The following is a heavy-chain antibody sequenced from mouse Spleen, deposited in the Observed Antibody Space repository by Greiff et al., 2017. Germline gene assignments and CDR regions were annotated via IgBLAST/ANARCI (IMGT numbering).Heavy chain of an antibody. Sequence: EVQLQQSGPELVKPGASVKIPCKASGYTFTDYNMDWVKQSHGKSLEWIGDINPNNGGTIYNQKFKGKATLTVDKSSSTAYMELRSLTSEDTAVYYCARRRDYRYDGRAYYFDYWGQGTTLTVSS. CDR3: ARRRDYRYDGRAYYFDY. J-gene: IGHJ2*01. D-gene: IGHD2-14*01. CDR2: INPNNGGT. V-gene: IGHV1-18*01. CDR1: GYTFTDYN.